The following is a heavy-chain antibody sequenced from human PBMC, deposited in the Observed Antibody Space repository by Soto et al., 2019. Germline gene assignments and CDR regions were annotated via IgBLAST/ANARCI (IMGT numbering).Heavy chain of an antibody. Sequence: PGESLKISCKASGYTFTDFWITWVRQVPGKGLEWIGRIDPRDSYVNYSPSFQGHVTISVDKSISTASLQWGSLKASDTAMYFCSRSVHSGSHYGDYRGQGTLVTGSS. V-gene: IGHV5-10-1*01. J-gene: IGHJ4*02. D-gene: IGHD1-26*01. CDR3: SRSVHSGSHYGDY. CDR1: GYTFTDFW. CDR2: IDPRDSYV.